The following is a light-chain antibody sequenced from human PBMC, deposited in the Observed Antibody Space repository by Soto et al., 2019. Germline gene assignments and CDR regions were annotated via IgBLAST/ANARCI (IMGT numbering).Light chain of an antibody. CDR3: QQYDKWPLT. CDR2: GAS. Sequence: EIVMTQSPATLSVSPGEGATLSCRASHSVDSNLAWYQQKPGQAPRLLIFGASTRATGIPTRFSGGGSGTDFTLTISSLPSEDFGLYFCQQYDKWPLTFGGGTKVNI. V-gene: IGKV3D-15*01. CDR1: HSVDSN. J-gene: IGKJ4*01.